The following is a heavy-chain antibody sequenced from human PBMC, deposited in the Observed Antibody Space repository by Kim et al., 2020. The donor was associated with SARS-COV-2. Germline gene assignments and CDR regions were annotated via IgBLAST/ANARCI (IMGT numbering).Heavy chain of an antibody. CDR3: ARVPRGSKYFQH. V-gene: IGHV4-59*01. J-gene: IGHJ1*01. Sequence: THTPALKMRVTISVATAKNQFSLKLSSVTAADTAVYYCARVPRGSKYFQHWGQGTLVTVSS. D-gene: IGHD5-12*01.